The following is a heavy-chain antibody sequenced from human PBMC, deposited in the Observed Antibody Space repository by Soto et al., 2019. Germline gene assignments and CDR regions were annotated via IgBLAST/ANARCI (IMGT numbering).Heavy chain of an antibody. D-gene: IGHD3-3*01. CDR3: ARGRLRFLEWLSYYFDY. V-gene: IGHV1-46*03. Sequence: ASVKVSCKASGYTFTSYYMHWVRRAPGQGLEWMGIINPSGGSTSYAQKFQGRVTMTRDTSTSTVYMELSSLRSEDTAVYYCARGRLRFLEWLSYYFDYWGQGPRSPSPQ. CDR1: GYTFTSYY. J-gene: IGHJ4*02. CDR2: INPSGGST.